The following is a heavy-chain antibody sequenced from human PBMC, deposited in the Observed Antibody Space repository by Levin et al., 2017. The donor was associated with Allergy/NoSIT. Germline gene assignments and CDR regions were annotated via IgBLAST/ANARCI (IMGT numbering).Heavy chain of an antibody. J-gene: IGHJ3*02. D-gene: IGHD4-17*01. CDR1: GFTFSSYA. Sequence: PGGSLRLSCAASGFTFSSYAMHWVRQAPGKGLEWVAVISYDGSNKYYADSVKGRFTISRDNSKNTLYLQMNSLRAEDTAVYYCAREHLHYGVDAFDIWGQGTMVTVSS. V-gene: IGHV3-30-3*01. CDR3: AREHLHYGVDAFDI. CDR2: ISYDGSNK.